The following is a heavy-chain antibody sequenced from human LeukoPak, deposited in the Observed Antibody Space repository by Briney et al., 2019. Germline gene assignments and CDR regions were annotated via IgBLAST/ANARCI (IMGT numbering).Heavy chain of an antibody. CDR1: GFTVSSNS. D-gene: IGHD6-19*01. J-gene: IGHJ4*02. CDR3: AIGYSSGWYPGNFDY. CDR2: IYSGGNT. Sequence: PGGSLRLSCTVSGFTVSSNSWSWVRQAPGKGLEWVSFIYSGGNTHYSDSVTGRFTISRDNSKNTLYLQMNSLRAEDTAVYYCAIGYSSGWYPGNFDYWGQGTLVTVSS. V-gene: IGHV3-53*01.